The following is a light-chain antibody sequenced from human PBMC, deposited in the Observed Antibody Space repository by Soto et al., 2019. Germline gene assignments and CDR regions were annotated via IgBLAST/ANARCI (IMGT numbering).Light chain of an antibody. V-gene: IGKV3-15*01. CDR2: GAS. Sequence: EIVLTQSPATLSVSPGERATLSCRASQSVNNNLAWYQQRPGQAPRLLIYGASTRATGIPARFGGSGSGTEFTLTISSLQSEDFAVYYYQQYNNWWTFGQGTKVEIK. CDR3: QQYNNWWT. J-gene: IGKJ1*01. CDR1: QSVNNN.